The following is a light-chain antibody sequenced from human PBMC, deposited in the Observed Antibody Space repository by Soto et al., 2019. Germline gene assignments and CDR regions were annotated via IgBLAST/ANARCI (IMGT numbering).Light chain of an antibody. J-gene: IGKJ1*01. CDR2: KAS. V-gene: IGKV1-5*03. CDR3: QQYNSYWT. Sequence: DIQMTKSTSTLSASVGDRVTITCRASQSISSWLAWYQQKPGKAPKLLIYKASSLESGVPSRFSGSGSGTEFTLTISSLQPDDFATYYCQQYNSYWTFGQGTKVDIK. CDR1: QSISSW.